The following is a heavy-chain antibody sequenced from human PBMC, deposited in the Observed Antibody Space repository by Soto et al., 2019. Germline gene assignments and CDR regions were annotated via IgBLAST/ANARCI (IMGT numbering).Heavy chain of an antibody. D-gene: IGHD3-9*01. CDR1: GYTLTELS. CDR3: AREGRGRSFDRRPDA. CDR2: VDPEDGET. J-gene: IGHJ6*03. Sequence: AAVKVSCKVSGYTLTELSMHWVRQAPGKGLEWMGGVDPEDGETIYAQKFQGRVTMTEDTSTDTAYMELSSLRSEDTAVYYCAREGRGRSFDRRPDAWGKGTTLTISS. V-gene: IGHV1-24*01.